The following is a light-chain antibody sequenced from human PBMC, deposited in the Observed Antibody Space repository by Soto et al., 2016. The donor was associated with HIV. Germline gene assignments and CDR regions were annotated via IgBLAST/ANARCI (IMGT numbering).Light chain of an antibody. CDR3: NSRDSSDNHNYV. V-gene: IGLV3-19*01. CDR1: SLRKYY. CDR2: GKN. Sequence: SSELTQDPAVSVALEQTVRITCQGDSLRKYYASWYQQKPGQAPVLVIYGKNNRPSGIPDRFSGSNSVNTASLTITGAQAEDEADYYCNSRDSSDNHNYVFGTGTKVTVL. J-gene: IGLJ1*01.